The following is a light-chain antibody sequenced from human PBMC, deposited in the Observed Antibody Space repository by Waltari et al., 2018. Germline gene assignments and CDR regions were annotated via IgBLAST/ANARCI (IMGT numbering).Light chain of an antibody. CDR1: TSDVGGYNY. CDR2: DVT. Sequence: SALTQPRSVSGSPGQSVTISCTGTTSDVGGYNYVPCYQHHPGKAPKLMIFDVTQRPSGVPDRFSGSKSANTASLTISGLQAEDEADYYCCSFAGTYTWVFGGGTKVTVL. V-gene: IGLV2-11*01. CDR3: CSFAGTYTWV. J-gene: IGLJ3*02.